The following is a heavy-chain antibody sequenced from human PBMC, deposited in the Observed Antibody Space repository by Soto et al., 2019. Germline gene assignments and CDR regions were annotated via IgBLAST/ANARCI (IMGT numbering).Heavy chain of an antibody. CDR3: AKSNTKSYYYYGMDV. V-gene: IGHV3-23*01. CDR2: ISGSGGST. Sequence: PGGSLRLSCAASGFTSSSYAMSWVRQAPGKGLEWVSAISGSGGSTYYADSVKGRFTISRDNSKNTLYLQMNSLRAEDTAVYYCAKSNTKSYYYYGMDVWGQGTTVTVSS. J-gene: IGHJ6*02. D-gene: IGHD3-3*01. CDR1: GFTSSSYA.